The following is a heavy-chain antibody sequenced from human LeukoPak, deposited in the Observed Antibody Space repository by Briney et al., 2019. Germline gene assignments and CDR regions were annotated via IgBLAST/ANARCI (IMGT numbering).Heavy chain of an antibody. CDR3: ARGVVVGATNFDY. CDR1: GGSFSGYY. J-gene: IGHJ4*02. V-gene: IGHV4-34*01. D-gene: IGHD1-26*01. CDR2: INHSGST. Sequence: SETLSLTCAVYGGSFSGYYWSWIRQPPGKGLEWIGEINHSGSTNYNPSLKSRVTISVDTSKNQFSLKLSSVTAADTAVYYCARGVVVGATNFDYWGQGTLVTVSS.